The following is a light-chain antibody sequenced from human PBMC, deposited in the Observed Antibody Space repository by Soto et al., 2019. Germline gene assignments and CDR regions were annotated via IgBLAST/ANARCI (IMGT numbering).Light chain of an antibody. Sequence: QSALTQPASVSGSPGQPITISCTGTSSDVGIYNYVSWYQQHPGKAPKLMIYEVTNRPSGVSNRFSGSKSGNTASLTISGLQAEDEADYYCSSYTSSTTSWVFGGGTQLTVL. CDR1: SSDVGIYNY. J-gene: IGLJ3*02. CDR3: SSYTSSTTSWV. V-gene: IGLV2-14*01. CDR2: EVT.